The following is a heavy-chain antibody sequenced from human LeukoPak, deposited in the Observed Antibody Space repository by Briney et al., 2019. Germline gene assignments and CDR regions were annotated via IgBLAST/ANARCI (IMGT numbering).Heavy chain of an antibody. V-gene: IGHV3-7*01. CDR2: VHPGGSVK. D-gene: IGHD3-10*01. CDR3: ARDGHASGSHDY. CDR1: GITFSSFW. J-gene: IGHJ4*02. Sequence: GGSLRLSCAASGITFSSFWVSWVRQTPGKGLEWVANVHPGGSVKHYVDSVKGRFTISRDNADNSLYLQMNSLRVEDTAVYYCARDGHASGSHDYWGQGSLVTVSS.